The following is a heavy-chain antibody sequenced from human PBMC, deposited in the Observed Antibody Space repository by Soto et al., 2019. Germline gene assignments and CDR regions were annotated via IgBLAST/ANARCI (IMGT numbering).Heavy chain of an antibody. V-gene: IGHV3-30*18. Sequence: VQLVESGGGVVQPGRSLRLSCAASGFTFSDYAMHWVRQAPGKGLEWVAVVSHDGRNTHYADSVKGRFTISRDTSKNTVSLEMTSLRAEDTAVYYFAKGGRQWLVTSDFNYWGQGALVTVSS. CDR1: GFTFSDYA. D-gene: IGHD6-19*01. CDR2: VSHDGRNT. J-gene: IGHJ4*02. CDR3: AKGGRQWLVTSDFNY.